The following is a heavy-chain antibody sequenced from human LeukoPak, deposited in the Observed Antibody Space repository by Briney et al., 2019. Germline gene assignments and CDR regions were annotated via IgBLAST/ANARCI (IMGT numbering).Heavy chain of an antibody. CDR3: ARSMIVGATRSGYFNS. Sequence: GGSLRLSCAASGFTFSSYEMNWVRQAPGKGLEWISYISSSDGTIYYADSVKGQFTISRDNAKNSLFLQMNSLRAEDTAVYFCARSMIVGATRSGYFNSWGQGTLVTVSS. CDR2: ISSSDGTI. J-gene: IGHJ4*02. D-gene: IGHD1-26*01. CDR1: GFTFSSYE. V-gene: IGHV3-48*03.